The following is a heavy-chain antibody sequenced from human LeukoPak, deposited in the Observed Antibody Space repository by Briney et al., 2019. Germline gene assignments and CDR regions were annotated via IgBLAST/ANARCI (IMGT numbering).Heavy chain of an antibody. CDR2: FDPEDGET. CDR3: ATTRHRGDYTHTLDY. J-gene: IGHJ4*02. Sequence: ASVKVSCKVSVYTLTELCMHWVRLPPGKGLEWVGGFDPEDGETIYAQKFQGRVTMTEDTSTDTAYMELSSLRSDDTAVYYCATTRHRGDYTHTLDYWGQGTLVTVSS. CDR1: VYTLTELC. D-gene: IGHD4-17*01. V-gene: IGHV1-24*01.